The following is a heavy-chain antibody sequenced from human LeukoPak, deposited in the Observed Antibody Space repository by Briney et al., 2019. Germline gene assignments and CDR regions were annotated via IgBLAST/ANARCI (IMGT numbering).Heavy chain of an antibody. V-gene: IGHV1-46*01. CDR1: GYTFTSYY. CDR2: INPSGGST. CDR3: ARDCGSTSCYAFNWFDP. J-gene: IGHJ5*02. D-gene: IGHD2-2*01. Sequence: ASVKVSCKASGYTFTSYYMHWVRQAPGQGLEWMGIINPSGGSTSYAQKFQGRVTMTRDTSTSTVYMELSSLRSEDTAVYYCARDCGSTSCYAFNWFDPWGQGTLVTVSS.